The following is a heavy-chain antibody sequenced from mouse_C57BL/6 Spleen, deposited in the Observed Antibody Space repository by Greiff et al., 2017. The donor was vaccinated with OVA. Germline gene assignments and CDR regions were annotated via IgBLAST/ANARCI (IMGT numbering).Heavy chain of an antibody. V-gene: IGHV1-50*01. CDR1: GYTFTSYW. CDR3: ARSYYYGSSYVAMDY. J-gene: IGHJ4*01. Sequence: VQLQQPGAELVKPGASVKLSCKASGYTFTSYWMQWVKQRPGQGLEWIGEIDPSDSYTNYNQKFKGKATLTVDTSSSTAYMQLSSLTSEDSAVYYCARSYYYGSSYVAMDYWGQGTSVTVSS. CDR2: IDPSDSYT. D-gene: IGHD1-1*01.